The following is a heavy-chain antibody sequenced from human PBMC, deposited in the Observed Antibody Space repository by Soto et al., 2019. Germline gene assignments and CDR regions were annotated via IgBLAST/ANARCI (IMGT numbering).Heavy chain of an antibody. Sequence: QVQLVQSGAEVKKPGSSVKVSCKASGGTFSSYTISWVRQAPGQGLEWMGRIIPILGIANYAQKFQGRVTITADKSTSTAYMELSSLRSEDTAVYYCARDVRGAIVGATPWFDPRGQGTLVTVSS. J-gene: IGHJ5*02. CDR3: ARDVRGAIVGATPWFDP. CDR1: GGTFSSYT. CDR2: IIPILGIA. D-gene: IGHD1-26*01. V-gene: IGHV1-69*08.